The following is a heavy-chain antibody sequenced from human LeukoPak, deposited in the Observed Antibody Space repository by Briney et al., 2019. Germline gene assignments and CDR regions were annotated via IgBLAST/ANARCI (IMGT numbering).Heavy chain of an antibody. CDR1: GFTFSSYA. Sequence: GGSLRLSCAASGFTFSSYAMSWVRQAPGKGLEWVSAISGSGGSTYYADSVKGRFTISRDNSKSTLFLQMTSLRAEDTAVYYCAKDPRVGSRVATPCHWGQGTLVTVSS. D-gene: IGHD3-3*01. CDR3: AKDPRVGSRVATPCH. J-gene: IGHJ4*02. CDR2: ISGSGGST. V-gene: IGHV3-23*01.